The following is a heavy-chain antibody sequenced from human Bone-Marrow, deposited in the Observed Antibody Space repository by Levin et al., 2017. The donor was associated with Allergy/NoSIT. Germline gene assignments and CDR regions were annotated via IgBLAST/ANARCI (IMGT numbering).Heavy chain of an antibody. Sequence: SVKVSCKASGGTLRSDAISWVRQAPGQGLEWMGGVIPIFGTTNYAQQFQGRVTITADKSTNTAHMELTGLTSDDTALYYCARDLIAETRTGYSYYHMDVWGKGTAVTVSS. V-gene: IGHV1-69*06. D-gene: IGHD3-16*01. CDR3: ARDLIAETRTGYSYYHMDV. CDR1: GGTLRSDA. CDR2: VIPIFGTT. J-gene: IGHJ6*03.